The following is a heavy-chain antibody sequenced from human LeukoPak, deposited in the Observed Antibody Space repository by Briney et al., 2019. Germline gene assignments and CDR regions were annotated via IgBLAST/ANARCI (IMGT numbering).Heavy chain of an antibody. D-gene: IGHD1-26*01. J-gene: IGHJ4*02. V-gene: IGHV3-23*01. CDR3: AKDPYSGSYFDY. CDR2: ISGSGGST. Sequence: GGSLRPSCAASGFTFSTYPMSWVRQAPGKGLEWVSAISGSGGSTYYADSVKGRFTISRDNSKNTLYLQMNSLRAEDTAVYYCAKDPYSGSYFDYWGQGTLVTVSS. CDR1: GFTFSTYP.